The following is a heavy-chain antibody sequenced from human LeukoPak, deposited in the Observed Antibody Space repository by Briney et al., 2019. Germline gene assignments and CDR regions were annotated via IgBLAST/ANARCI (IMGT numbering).Heavy chain of an antibody. CDR3: AREQQQLIHRYSGYMDV. V-gene: IGHV4-30-2*01. J-gene: IGHJ6*03. CDR2: IYHSGST. D-gene: IGHD6-13*01. CDR1: GGSISSGGYS. Sequence: SETLSLTCAVSGGSISSGGYSWSWIRQPPGKGLEWIGYIYHSGSTYYNPSLKSRVTMSVDTSKNQFSLKLSSVTAADTAVYYCAREQQQLIHRYSGYMDVWGKGTTVTVSS.